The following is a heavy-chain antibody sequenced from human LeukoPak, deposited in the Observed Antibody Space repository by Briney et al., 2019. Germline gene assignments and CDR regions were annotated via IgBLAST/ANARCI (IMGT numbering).Heavy chain of an antibody. V-gene: IGHV1-18*01. CDR3: ARAPPNLKYYYDTPY. J-gene: IGHJ4*02. CDR1: GYTFTSYG. D-gene: IGHD3-22*01. Sequence: GASVKVSCKASGYTFTSYGISWVRQAPGQGLEWMGWISAYNGNTNYAQKLQGRVTMTTDTSTSTAYMELRSLRSDDTAVYYCARAPPNLKYYYDTPYWGQGTLVTVSS. CDR2: ISAYNGNT.